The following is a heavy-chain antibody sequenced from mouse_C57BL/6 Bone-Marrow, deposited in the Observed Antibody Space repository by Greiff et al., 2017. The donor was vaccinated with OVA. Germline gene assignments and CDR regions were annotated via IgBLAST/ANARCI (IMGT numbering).Heavy chain of an antibody. V-gene: IGHV1-74*01. CDR3: AIERLTGTYYYAMDY. D-gene: IGHD4-1*01. J-gene: IGHJ4*01. CDR1: GYTFTSYW. Sequence: QVQLQQPGAELVKPGASVKVSCKASGYTFTSYWMHWVKQRPGQGLEWIGRIHPSDSDTNYNQKFKGKATLTVDNSSSTAYMQLSSLTSEDSAVYYCAIERLTGTYYYAMDYWGQGTSVTVSS. CDR2: IHPSDSDT.